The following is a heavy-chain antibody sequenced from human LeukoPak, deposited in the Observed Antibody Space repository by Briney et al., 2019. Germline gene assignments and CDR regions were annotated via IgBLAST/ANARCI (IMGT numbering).Heavy chain of an antibody. Sequence: SETLSLTCSVSGGSITTYYWNWIRQPPGKGLEWIGHMYYSGTTSYNPSLKSRVAISVDTFKNQFSLKVSSVTAADTALYYCVGEKSWFGGAIWSQGTMVTVSS. CDR3: VGEKSWFGGAI. CDR1: GGSITTYY. CDR2: MYYSGTT. V-gene: IGHV4-59*01. J-gene: IGHJ3*02. D-gene: IGHD3-10*01.